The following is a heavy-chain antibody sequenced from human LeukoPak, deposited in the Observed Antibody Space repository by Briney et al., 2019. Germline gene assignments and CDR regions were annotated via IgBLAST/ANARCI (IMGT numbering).Heavy chain of an antibody. CDR3: ARASSYYDFWSGFDY. Sequence: SVKVSCKASGGTFSSYAISWVRQAPGQGLEWMGGIIPVFGTANYAQKFQGRVTITADESTSTAYMELSSLRSEDTAVYYCARASSYYDFWSGFDYWGQGTLVTVSS. J-gene: IGHJ4*02. CDR1: GGTFSSYA. V-gene: IGHV1-69*13. CDR2: IIPVFGTA. D-gene: IGHD3-3*01.